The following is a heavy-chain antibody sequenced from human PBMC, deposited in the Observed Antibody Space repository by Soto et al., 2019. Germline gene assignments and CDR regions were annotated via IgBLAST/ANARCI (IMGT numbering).Heavy chain of an antibody. CDR3: ARDLSFCSSTSCYRWFDP. V-gene: IGHV4-4*02. Sequence: QVQLQESGPGLVKPSGTLSLTCAVSGGSISTSNWWSWVRQPPGKGLEWIGEIYHSGSTNYNPSLKSRVTISVDRAKNHCSRQLSSVTAADTAVYYCARDLSFCSSTSCYRWFDPWGQGTLVTVSS. J-gene: IGHJ5*02. CDR1: GGSISTSNW. D-gene: IGHD2-2*01. CDR2: IYHSGST.